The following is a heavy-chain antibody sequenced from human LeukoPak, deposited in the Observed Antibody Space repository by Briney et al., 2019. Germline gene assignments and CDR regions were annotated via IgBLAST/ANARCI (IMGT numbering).Heavy chain of an antibody. CDR1: GFTLSSYS. J-gene: IGHJ4*02. Sequence: PGGSLRLSCAASGFTLSSYSMNWVRQAPGKGLEWVSSISSSSSYIYYADSVKGRFTISRDNAKNSLYLQMNSLRAEDTAVYYCAREPTYYYDSSGCFDYWGQGTLVTVSS. CDR3: AREPTYYYDSSGCFDY. CDR2: ISSSSSYI. D-gene: IGHD3-22*01. V-gene: IGHV3-21*01.